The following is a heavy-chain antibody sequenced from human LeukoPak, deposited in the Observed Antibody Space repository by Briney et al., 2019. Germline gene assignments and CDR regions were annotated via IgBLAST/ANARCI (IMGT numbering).Heavy chain of an antibody. V-gene: IGHV1-8*01. D-gene: IGHD1-1*01. CDR3: ASNPPNTGDFYY. CDR1: GYTFTNLD. Sequence: ASVKASCKTSGYTFTNLDINWLRQAPGQGLEWMGWMSPNSGDTGYAQKFQGRVSMTRDTSISTAYMEPSSLRSEDTAVYYCASNPPNTGDFYYWGLGSLVTVSS. J-gene: IGHJ4*02. CDR2: MSPNSGDT.